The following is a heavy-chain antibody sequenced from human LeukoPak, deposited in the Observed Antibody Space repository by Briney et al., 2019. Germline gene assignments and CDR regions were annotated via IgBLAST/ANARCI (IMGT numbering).Heavy chain of an antibody. CDR3: ARHSSAALFDY. CDR2: IYYSGST. J-gene: IGHJ4*02. V-gene: IGHV4-31*03. CDR1: GGSISSGGYY. Sequence: SETLSLTCTVSGGSISSGGYYWSWIRQHPGKGLEWIGYIYYSGSTYYNPSLKSRVTISVDTSKNQFSLKLSSVTAADTAVYYCARHSSAALFDYWGQGTLVTVSS. D-gene: IGHD3-22*01.